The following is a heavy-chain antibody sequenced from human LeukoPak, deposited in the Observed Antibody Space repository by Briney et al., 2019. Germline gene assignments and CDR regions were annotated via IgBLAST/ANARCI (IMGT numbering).Heavy chain of an antibody. CDR2: IKPRNADI. CDR1: GFTISSYW. J-gene: IGHJ4*02. V-gene: IGHV3-48*02. D-gene: IGHD4-17*01. CDR3: ARDQDYGFDY. Sequence: GGSLRLSCAASGFTISSYWMHWVRQAPGKGLEWLSYIKPRNADIRYADSVKGRFTISRDNAKNSLFLHMNSLRDDDTAVYFCARDQDYGFDYWGQGTLVTVSS.